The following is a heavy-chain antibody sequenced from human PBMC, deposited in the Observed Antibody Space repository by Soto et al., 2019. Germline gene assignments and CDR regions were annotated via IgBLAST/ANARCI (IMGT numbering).Heavy chain of an antibody. J-gene: IGHJ3*02. D-gene: IGHD3-22*01. CDR1: VGTFSSYA. CDR2: IIPIFGTA. CDR3: ARDRRYYYDSSGYSDAFDI. V-gene: IGHV1-69*06. Sequence: QVQLVQSGAEVKKPGSSVKVSCKASVGTFSSYAISWVRQAPGQGLEWMGGIIPIFGTANYAQKFQGRVTITADKSTSTAYMELSSLRSEDTAVYYCARDRRYYYDSSGYSDAFDIWGQGTMVTVSS.